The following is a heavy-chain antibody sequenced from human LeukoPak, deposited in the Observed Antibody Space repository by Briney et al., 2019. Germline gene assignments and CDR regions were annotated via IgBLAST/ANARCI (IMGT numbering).Heavy chain of an antibody. Sequence: GGSLRLSCAASGFTFSSYEMNWVRQTPGKGLEWVSYISSSGSNRYYADSVRGRFTISRDNAKNSVYLQMNSLRAEDTAVYYCARDLMIVMVEGEGSADYWGQGTLVTVSS. D-gene: IGHD3-22*01. V-gene: IGHV3-48*03. CDR1: GFTFSSYE. CDR3: ARDLMIVMVEGEGSADY. CDR2: ISSSGSNR. J-gene: IGHJ4*02.